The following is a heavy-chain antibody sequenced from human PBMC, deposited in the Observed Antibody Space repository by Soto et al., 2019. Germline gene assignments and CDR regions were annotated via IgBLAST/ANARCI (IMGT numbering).Heavy chain of an antibody. Sequence: GGSLRLSCAASGFTFSSYGMHWVRQAPGKGLEWVAVISYDGSNKYYADSVKGRFTISRDNSKNTLYLQMNSLRAEDTAVYYCAKRGNLKSPYYYYYYMDVWGKGTTVTVSS. V-gene: IGHV3-30*18. CDR2: ISYDGSNK. J-gene: IGHJ6*03. CDR3: AKRGNLKSPYYYYYYMDV. D-gene: IGHD1-1*01. CDR1: GFTFSSYG.